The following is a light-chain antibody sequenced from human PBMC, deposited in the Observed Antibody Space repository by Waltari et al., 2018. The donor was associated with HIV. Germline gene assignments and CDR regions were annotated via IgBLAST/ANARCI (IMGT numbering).Light chain of an antibody. J-gene: IGLJ1*01. V-gene: IGLV2-23*02. CDR2: EVN. CDR3: CSFAGDKDGQISTYV. CDR1: SADVGRRNV. Sequence: QSALTQPASVSGSLGQSVIISCTGTSADVGRRNVVSWYQQHPGKVPKLLIFEVNKRPSAISSRFFGSKAGKTASLKISGLQVDDEAVYYGCSFAGDKDGQISTYVFGTGTTVTVL.